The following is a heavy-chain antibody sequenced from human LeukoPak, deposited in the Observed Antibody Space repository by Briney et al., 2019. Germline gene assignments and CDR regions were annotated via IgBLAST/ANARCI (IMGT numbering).Heavy chain of an antibody. CDR3: ARDLLYDSSGYHDY. CDR1: GYTFTGYY. D-gene: IGHD3-22*01. V-gene: IGHV1-2*02. Sequence: ASVKVSCKASGYTFTGYYMHWVRQAPGQGLEWMGWINPNSGGTNYAQKFQGRVTMTRDTSISTAYMELGRLRSDDTAVYYCARDLLYDSSGYHDYWGQGTLVTVSS. CDR2: INPNSGGT. J-gene: IGHJ4*02.